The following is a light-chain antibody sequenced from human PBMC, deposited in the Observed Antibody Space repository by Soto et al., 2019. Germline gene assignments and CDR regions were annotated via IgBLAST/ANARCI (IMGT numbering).Light chain of an antibody. J-gene: IGKJ1*01. CDR1: QSVGSS. CDR3: QEYNTWPWT. CDR2: DSS. Sequence: EIVMTQSPATLSVSPGERATLSCRASQSVGSSLAWYQQKPGQAPRLLINDSSNRATGIPARFTGSGSGTEFILTITSLQSEDSAVYYCQEYNTWPWTFGQGTKVDIK. V-gene: IGKV3D-15*01.